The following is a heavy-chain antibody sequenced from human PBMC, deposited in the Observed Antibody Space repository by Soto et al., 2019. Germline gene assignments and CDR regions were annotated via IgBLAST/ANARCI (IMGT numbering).Heavy chain of an antibody. V-gene: IGHV1-69*01. CDR3: ARGKAMDV. D-gene: IGHD6-13*01. CDR1: GGTFSSFA. J-gene: IGHJ6*02. CDR2: IMPIVGTP. Sequence: QVQLVQSGAEVTKPGSSVKVSCKASGGTFSSFAINWMRQAPGQGLQWMGGIMPIVGTPSYAQRFQGGVTITADESTCTACLELSSLSSEDTAVYYCARGKAMDVWGQGTTVTVSS.